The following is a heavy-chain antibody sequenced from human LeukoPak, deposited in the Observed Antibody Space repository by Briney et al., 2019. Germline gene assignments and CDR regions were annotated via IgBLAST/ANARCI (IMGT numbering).Heavy chain of an antibody. CDR3: ARQQPQPVYDSSGSD. V-gene: IGHV4-39*01. Sequence: SETLPLTCTVSGGSISSSTYYWGWIRQPPGKGLEWIVSIYYSGSTYYNPSLKSRVTVSVDTSKNQFSLKLSSVTAADTAVYYCARQQPQPVYDSSGSDWGQGTLVTVSS. CDR1: GGSISSSTYY. CDR2: IYYSGST. J-gene: IGHJ4*02. D-gene: IGHD3-22*01.